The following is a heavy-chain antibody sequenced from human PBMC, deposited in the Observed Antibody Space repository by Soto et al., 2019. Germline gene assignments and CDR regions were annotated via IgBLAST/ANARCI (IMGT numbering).Heavy chain of an antibody. J-gene: IGHJ4*02. CDR3: VRANYFDY. CDR1: GGSISSDD. CDR2: IYYSGST. V-gene: IGHV4-59*01. Sequence: SETLSLACSVSGGSISSDDWTWIRQFPGKGLGWIGNIYYSGSTNYNPFLKSRVTISLXXXXXXFXSKLXXXTAADTAVYSCVRANYFDYWGQGTLVTVS.